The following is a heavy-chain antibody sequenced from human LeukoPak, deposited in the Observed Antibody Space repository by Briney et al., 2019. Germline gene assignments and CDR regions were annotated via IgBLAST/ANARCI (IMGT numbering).Heavy chain of an antibody. J-gene: IGHJ4*02. CDR2: INHSGRT. Sequence: PSETLSLTCAVYGGSLSGYSWFWIRQPPGKGLEWIGKINHSGRTNYNPSLKSRVTISIDKSENRFSVKLTSVTAADSAVYFCARAYYYDSTGYFEDEYWGQGTLVAVSS. V-gene: IGHV4-34*01. CDR3: ARAYYYDSTGYFEDEY. D-gene: IGHD3-22*01. CDR1: GGSLSGYS.